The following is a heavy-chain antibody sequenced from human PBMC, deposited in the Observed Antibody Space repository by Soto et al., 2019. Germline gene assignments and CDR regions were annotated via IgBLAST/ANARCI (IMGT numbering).Heavy chain of an antibody. D-gene: IGHD3-10*01. CDR1: GYTFTSYD. Sequence: ASVKVSCKASGYTFTSYDINWVRQATGQGLEWMGWMNPNSGNTGYAQKFQGRVTMTRNTSISTAYMGRRRLRSEDTAVYYCGRAPRGLLWFGELLYDAFDIWGQGTMVTVSS. V-gene: IGHV1-8*01. CDR3: GRAPRGLLWFGELLYDAFDI. CDR2: MNPNSGNT. J-gene: IGHJ3*02.